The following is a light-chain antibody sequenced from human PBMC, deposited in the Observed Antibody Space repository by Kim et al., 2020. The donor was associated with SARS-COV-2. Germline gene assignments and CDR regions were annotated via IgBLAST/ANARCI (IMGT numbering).Light chain of an antibody. CDR1: QSISSW. V-gene: IGKV1-5*01. Sequence: SASVGDRITITCRDSQSISSWLAWYQQKPGKAPKLLIYDASSLESGVPSRFSGSGSGTEFTLTISSLQPDDFATYYCQQYNSYSYTFGQGTKLEI. J-gene: IGKJ2*01. CDR3: QQYNSYSYT. CDR2: DAS.